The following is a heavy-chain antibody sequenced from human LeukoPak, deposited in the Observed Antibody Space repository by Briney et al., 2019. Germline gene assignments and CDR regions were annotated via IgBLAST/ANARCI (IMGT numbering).Heavy chain of an antibody. CDR2: TYYSGST. V-gene: IGHV4-59*01. CDR1: GGSISSYY. CDR3: ASSDFWSGSPSGWFDP. D-gene: IGHD3-3*01. Sequence: PSETLSLTCTVSGGSISSYYWSWIRQPPGKGLEWIGYTYYSGSTNYNPSLKSRVTMSVDTSKNQFSLKLSSVTAADTAVYYCASSDFWSGSPSGWFDPWGQGTLVTVSS. J-gene: IGHJ5*02.